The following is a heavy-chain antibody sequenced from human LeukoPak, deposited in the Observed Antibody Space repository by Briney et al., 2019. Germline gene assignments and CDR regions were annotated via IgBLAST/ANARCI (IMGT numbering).Heavy chain of an antibody. CDR2: INTKGET. CDR1: GVSMSAYQ. J-gene: IGHJ4*02. CDR3: ATSNDAKIAPFDH. D-gene: IGHD2-21*01. Sequence: SETLSLTCTVSGVSMSAYQWSWVRQSPEKGLEWIGCINTKGETSYNPSLKSRVTTSVDTSKSQFSLRLTSVTAADTAVYYCATSNDAKIAPFDHWGQGAPVTVSS. V-gene: IGHV4-4*09.